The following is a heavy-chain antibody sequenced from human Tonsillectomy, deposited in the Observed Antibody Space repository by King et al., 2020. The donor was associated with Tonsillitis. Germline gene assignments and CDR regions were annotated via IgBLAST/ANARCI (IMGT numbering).Heavy chain of an antibody. CDR2: IKSKTDGGTT. D-gene: IGHD4-17*01. J-gene: IGHJ4*02. Sequence: VQLVESGGGLVKPGGSLRLSCAASGFTFNNAWMNWVRQAPGKGLEWGGRIKSKTDGGTTDYAAPVKGRFTISRDDSKDTLYLQMNRLKIEDSAVYYCSTNGAFDYWGQGTLVTVSS. CDR3: STNGAFDY. V-gene: IGHV3-15*07. CDR1: GFTFNNAW.